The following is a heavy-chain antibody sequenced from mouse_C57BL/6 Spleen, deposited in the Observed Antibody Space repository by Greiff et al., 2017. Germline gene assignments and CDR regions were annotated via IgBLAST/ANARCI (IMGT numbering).Heavy chain of an antibody. D-gene: IGHD4-1*01. CDR2: IDPSDSYT. J-gene: IGHJ4*01. V-gene: IGHV1-69*01. CDR1: GYTFTRYW. Sequence: QVQLKQPGAELAMPGASVKLSCKASGYTFTRYWMHWVKQRPGQGLEWIGEIDPSDSYTNYNQKFKGKSTLTVDKSSSTAYMQLSSLESEDFAVYYCARWESSAMDYWGQGTSVTVSS. CDR3: ARWESSAMDY.